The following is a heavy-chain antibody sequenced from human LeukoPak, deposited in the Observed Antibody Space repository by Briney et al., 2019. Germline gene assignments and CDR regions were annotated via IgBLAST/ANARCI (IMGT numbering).Heavy chain of an antibody. Sequence: PGGSLKLSCEAPGLTFSSYSMNWVRQAQGKGLEWVSSISSSSSYIYYADSVKGRFTISRDNAKNSLYLQMNSLRAEDTAVYYCARDSSGWCRFDPWGQGTLVTVSS. D-gene: IGHD6-19*01. CDR2: ISSSSSYI. CDR3: ARDSSGWCRFDP. J-gene: IGHJ5*02. CDR1: GLTFSSYS. V-gene: IGHV3-21*01.